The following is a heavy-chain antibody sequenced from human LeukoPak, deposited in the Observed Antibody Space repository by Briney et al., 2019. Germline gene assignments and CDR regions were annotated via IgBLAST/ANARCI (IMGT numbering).Heavy chain of an antibody. CDR3: ARDYSPRSGWTLWGYYCYGMDV. D-gene: IGHD6-19*01. J-gene: IGHJ6*02. CDR2: IWYDGSNK. CDR1: GFTFSSYG. V-gene: IGHV3-33*01. Sequence: GGSLRLSCAASGFTFSSYGMHWVRQAPGKGLEWVAVIWYDGSNKYYADSVKGRFTISRDNSKNTLYLQMNSLRAEDTAVYYCARDYSPRSGWTLWGYYCYGMDVWGQGTTVTVSS.